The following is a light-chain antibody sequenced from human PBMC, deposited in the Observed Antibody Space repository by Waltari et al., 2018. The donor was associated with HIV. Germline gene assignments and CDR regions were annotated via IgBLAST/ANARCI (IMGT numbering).Light chain of an antibody. CDR1: RSNMENYG. CDR3: ASWDDGLNAYV. V-gene: IGLV1-36*01. Sequence: QSVLTQPPSVSDAPGQRVIISCSGGRSNMENYGLHWYQLLPGKAPRLLIYNDDLLASGVSDRFSASKSGTSASLAISGLQSEDEADYFCASWDDGLNAYVFGTGTKITVL. J-gene: IGLJ1*01. CDR2: NDD.